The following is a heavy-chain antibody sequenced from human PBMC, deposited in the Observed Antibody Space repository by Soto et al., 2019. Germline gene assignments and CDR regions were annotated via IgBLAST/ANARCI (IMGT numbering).Heavy chain of an antibody. D-gene: IGHD3-22*01. V-gene: IGHV1-69*13. CDR3: ARDRGYYYDSSGYYY. CDR2: IIPIFGTA. J-gene: IGHJ4*02. Sequence: SVKVSCKASGGTFSSYAISCVRQSPVQGLEWMGGIIPIFGTANYAQKFQGRVTITADESTSTAYMELSSLRSEDTAVYYRARDRGYYYDSSGYYYWGQGTLVTVSS. CDR1: GGTFSSYA.